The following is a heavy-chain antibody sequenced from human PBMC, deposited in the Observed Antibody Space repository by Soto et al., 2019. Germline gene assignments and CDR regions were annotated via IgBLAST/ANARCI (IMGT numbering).Heavy chain of an antibody. Sequence: ASVQVSCKASGDTFTIYAMHWVRQAPEQRLEWMGWINAGNGNTKYSQKFQGRVTITRDTSASTAYMELSSLRSEDTAVYYCARSIVVVTALDYWGQGTLVTVSS. CDR2: INAGNGNT. V-gene: IGHV1-3*01. CDR1: GDTFTIYA. CDR3: ARSIVVVTALDY. D-gene: IGHD2-21*02. J-gene: IGHJ4*02.